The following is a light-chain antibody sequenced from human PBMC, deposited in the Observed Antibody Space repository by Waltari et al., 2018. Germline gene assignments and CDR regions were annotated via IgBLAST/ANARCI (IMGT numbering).Light chain of an antibody. CDR2: DAS. CDR3: QQYGHSPPYT. V-gene: IGKV3-20*01. J-gene: IGKJ2*01. CDR1: QRLSTTY. Sequence: EIVLTQSPGTLSLSPGESATLSCRASQRLSTTYLAWYQQKPGHTPRLLIYDASSRATGIPDRFRGSGSGTDFTLTVSRVEPEDFAVYYCQQYGHSPPYTFGQGTKLEIK.